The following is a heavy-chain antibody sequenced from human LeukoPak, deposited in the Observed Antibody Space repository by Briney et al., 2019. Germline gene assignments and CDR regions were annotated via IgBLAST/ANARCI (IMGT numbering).Heavy chain of an antibody. Sequence: PGESLKISCKGSGYSFTSYWIGWVRQIPGKGLEWMGIIYPGDSDTRYSPSFQGQVTISADKSISTAYLQWSSLKASDTAMYYCARRLSYDSSGYQYYFDYWGQGTLVTVSS. V-gene: IGHV5-51*01. CDR1: GYSFTSYW. D-gene: IGHD3-22*01. CDR2: IYPGDSDT. J-gene: IGHJ4*02. CDR3: ARRLSYDSSGYQYYFDY.